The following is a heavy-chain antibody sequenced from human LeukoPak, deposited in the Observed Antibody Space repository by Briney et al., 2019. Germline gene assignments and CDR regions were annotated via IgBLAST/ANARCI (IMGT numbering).Heavy chain of an antibody. CDR1: GGSFSGYL. D-gene: IGHD3-10*01. Sequence: SETLSLTCAVSGGSFSGYLWSWIRQPPGKGLEWIGEINYNGESTNYNPSLKSRVTISVDTSKNQFSPKLSSVTAADTAVYYCARSPEPDYYGSGSHFDYWGQGTLVTVSS. J-gene: IGHJ4*02. CDR3: ARSPEPDYYGSGSHFDY. V-gene: IGHV4-34*01. CDR2: INYNGEST.